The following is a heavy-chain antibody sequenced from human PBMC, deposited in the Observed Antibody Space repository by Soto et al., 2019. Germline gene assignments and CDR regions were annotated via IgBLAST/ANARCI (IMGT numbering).Heavy chain of an antibody. CDR1: GASISRGGFH. D-gene: IGHD3-10*01. CDR2: LYSGST. V-gene: IGHV4-39*01. Sequence: QLQLQESGPGLVKPSETLSLTCAVSGASISRGGFHWGWIRQPPGQGLEWIGSLYSGSTYYNPSLKSRVTISADTSKNEFSLRLTSVTAADTAVYYCARRGSGHTCDYWGQGTLVTVSS. J-gene: IGHJ4*02. CDR3: ARRGSGHTCDY.